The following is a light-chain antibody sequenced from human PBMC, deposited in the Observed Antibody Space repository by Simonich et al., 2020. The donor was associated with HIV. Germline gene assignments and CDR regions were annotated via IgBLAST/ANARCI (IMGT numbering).Light chain of an antibody. V-gene: IGKV3-11*01. CDR3: QQRSNWLT. Sequence: EIVLTTSPATLSLSPGERATLTCSASQSFGSYLAWYQQKPGQAPRLLSYDASNRATGIPARFSGSGSGTDFTITISSLEPEDFAVYYCQQRSNWLTFGGGTKVEIK. CDR1: QSFGSY. J-gene: IGKJ4*01. CDR2: DAS.